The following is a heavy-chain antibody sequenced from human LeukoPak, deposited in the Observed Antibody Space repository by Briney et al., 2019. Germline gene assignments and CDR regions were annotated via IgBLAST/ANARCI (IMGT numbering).Heavy chain of an antibody. V-gene: IGHV3-21*01. J-gene: IGHJ4*02. CDR2: ISSSSSYI. CDR1: GFTFSSYS. D-gene: IGHD4-17*01. CDR3: ARDQTTRNGASFDY. Sequence: GGSLRLSCAASGFTFSSYSMNWVRQAPGKGLEWVSSISSSSSYIYYADSVKGRFTNSRDNAKNSLYLQMNSLRAEDTAVYYCARDQTTRNGASFDYWGQGTLVTVSS.